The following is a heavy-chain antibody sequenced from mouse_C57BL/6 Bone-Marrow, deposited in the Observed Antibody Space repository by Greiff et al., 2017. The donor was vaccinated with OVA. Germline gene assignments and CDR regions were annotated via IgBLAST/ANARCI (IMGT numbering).Heavy chain of an antibody. V-gene: IGHV1-26*01. Sequence: EVKLQQSGPELVKPGASVKISCKASGYTFTDYYMNWVKQSHGKSLEWIGDINPNNGGTSYNQKFKGKATLTVDKSSSTAYMELRSLTSEDSAVYYCARPGSYAMDYWGQGTSVTVSS. CDR1: GYTFTDYY. D-gene: IGHD4-1*01. CDR2: INPNNGGT. CDR3: ARPGSYAMDY. J-gene: IGHJ4*01.